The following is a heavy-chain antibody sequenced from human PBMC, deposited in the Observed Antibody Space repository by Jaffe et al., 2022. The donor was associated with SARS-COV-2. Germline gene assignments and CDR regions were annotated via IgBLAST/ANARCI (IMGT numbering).Heavy chain of an antibody. V-gene: IGHV1-69*02. CDR3: ARVPYGDYVSWFDP. Sequence: QVQLVQSGAEVKKPGSSVKVSCKASGGTFSSYTISWVRQAPGQGLEWMGRIIPILGIANYAQKFQGRVTITADKSTSTAYMELSSLRSEDTAVYYCARVPYGDYVSWFDPWGQGTLVTVSS. D-gene: IGHD4-17*01. CDR1: GGTFSSYT. J-gene: IGHJ5*02. CDR2: IIPILGIA.